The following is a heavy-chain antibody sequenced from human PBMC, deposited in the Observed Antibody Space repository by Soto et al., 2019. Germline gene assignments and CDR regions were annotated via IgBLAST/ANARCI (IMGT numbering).Heavy chain of an antibody. V-gene: IGHV4-59*01. D-gene: IGHD1-26*01. CDR2: IYYSGST. J-gene: IGHJ4*02. CDR1: GGSISSYY. Sequence: SETLSLTCTVSGGSISSYYWSWIRQPPGKGLEWIGYIYYSGSTNYNPSLKSRVTISVDTSKNQFSLKLSSVTAADTAVYYCARRYGGNFDYWGQGNLVTVSS. CDR3: ARRYGGNFDY.